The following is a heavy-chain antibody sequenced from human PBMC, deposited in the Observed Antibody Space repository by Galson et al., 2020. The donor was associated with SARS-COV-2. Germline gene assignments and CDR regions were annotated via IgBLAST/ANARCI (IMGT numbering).Heavy chain of an antibody. J-gene: IGHJ6*02. Sequence: GGSLRLSCAASGFSFDDYGMHWVRQAPGKGLEWVSGISRRSGNIAYADSVKGRFTISRDNARNSLYLQMNSVRSEDTALYFCARYHTKRGSGVLSGGMDVWGQGTTVTVSS. D-gene: IGHD2-2*01. CDR1: GFSFDDYG. CDR3: ARYHTKRGSGVLSGGMDV. CDR2: ISRRSGNI. V-gene: IGHV3-9*01.